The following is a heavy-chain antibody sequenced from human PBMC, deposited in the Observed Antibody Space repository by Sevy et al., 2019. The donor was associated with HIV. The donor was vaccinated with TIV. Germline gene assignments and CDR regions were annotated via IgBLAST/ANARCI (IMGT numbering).Heavy chain of an antibody. CDR1: GFTFSSYV. V-gene: IGHV3-21*06. Sequence: GGSLRLSCAASGFTFSSYVMTWVRQAPGKGLEWVSTISGSGGDTIYYADSLEGRFTISRDNAKNSLYLQMKNLRGEDTALYYCTRAPPRGGYNPFEYWGQGTLVTVSS. D-gene: IGHD5-12*01. CDR2: ISGSGGDTI. J-gene: IGHJ4*02. CDR3: TRAPPRGGYNPFEY.